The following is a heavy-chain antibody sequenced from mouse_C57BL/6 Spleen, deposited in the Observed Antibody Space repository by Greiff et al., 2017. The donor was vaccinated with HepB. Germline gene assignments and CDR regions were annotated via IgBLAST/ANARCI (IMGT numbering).Heavy chain of an antibody. D-gene: IGHD2-4*01. Sequence: ESGPGLVKPSQSLSLTCSVPGYSITSGYYWNWIRQFPGNKLEWMGYISYDGSNNYNPSLKNRISITRDTSKNQFFLKLNSVTTEDTATYYCARGRYYDYDEGGFDYWGQGTTLTVSS. CDR2: ISYDGSN. J-gene: IGHJ2*01. V-gene: IGHV3-6*01. CDR3: ARGRYYDYDEGGFDY. CDR1: GYSITSGYY.